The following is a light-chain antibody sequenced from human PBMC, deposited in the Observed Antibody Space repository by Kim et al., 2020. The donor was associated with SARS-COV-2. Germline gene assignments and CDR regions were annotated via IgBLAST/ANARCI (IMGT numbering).Light chain of an antibody. CDR3: QQYNDWPLLT. Sequence: IVMTQSPATLSVSPGERVTLSCRASESVGNNLAGYQQRPGQAPRLLIYGASTRATDISPRFSGSGSGTEFILTIRSLQSEDLAVYYCQQYNDWPLLTFGGGTKVDIK. CDR1: ESVGNN. CDR2: GAS. J-gene: IGKJ4*01. V-gene: IGKV3D-15*01.